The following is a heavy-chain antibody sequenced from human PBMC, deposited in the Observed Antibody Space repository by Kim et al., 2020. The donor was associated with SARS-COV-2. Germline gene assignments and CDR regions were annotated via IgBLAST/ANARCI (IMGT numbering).Heavy chain of an antibody. CDR1: GGSFSGYS. Sequence: SETLSLTCAVYGGSFSGYSWSWIRQPPGKGLEWIGEINQSGSTNYNSSLKSRVTISVDTSKNQFSLKLSSVIAADTGVYYCARGYSRWGQGTLATASS. D-gene: IGHD6-13*01. CDR3: ARGYSR. CDR2: INQSGST. J-gene: IGHJ4*02. V-gene: IGHV4-34*01.